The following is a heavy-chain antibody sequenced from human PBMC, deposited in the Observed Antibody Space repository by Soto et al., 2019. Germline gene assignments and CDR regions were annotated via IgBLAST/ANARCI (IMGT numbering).Heavy chain of an antibody. D-gene: IGHD3-16*01. J-gene: IGHJ4*02. CDR3: ARRYGGNFDY. Sequence: SETLSLTCTVSGGSISSSSYYWGWIRQPPGKGLVCVGTMYYDGSTHYNPSLKSRVTISVDTSKNQFSLKLSSVTAADTAVYYCARRYGGNFDYWGQGTLVTVSS. V-gene: IGHV4-39*07. CDR1: GGSISSSSYY. CDR2: MYYDGST.